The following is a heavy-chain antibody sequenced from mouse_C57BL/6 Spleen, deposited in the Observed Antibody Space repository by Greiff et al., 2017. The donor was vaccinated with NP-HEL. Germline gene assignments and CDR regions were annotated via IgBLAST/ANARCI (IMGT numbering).Heavy chain of an antibody. CDR3: ARSGRYFDY. D-gene: IGHD4-1*01. CDR1: GYTFTSYW. V-gene: IGHV1-54*01. J-gene: IGHJ2*01. Sequence: VQLQQPGAELVRPGPSVKLSCKASGYTFTSYWMHWVKQRPGQGLEWIGVINPGSGGTNYNEKFKGKATLTADKSSSTAYMQLSSLTSEDSAVYFCARSGRYFDYWGQGTTLTVSS. CDR2: INPGSGGT.